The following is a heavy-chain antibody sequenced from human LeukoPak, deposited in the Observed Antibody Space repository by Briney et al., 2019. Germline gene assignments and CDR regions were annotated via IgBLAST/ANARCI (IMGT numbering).Heavy chain of an antibody. V-gene: IGHV3-11*01. CDR3: GRDGGHVGVVGAPYYYGMDV. CDR2: ISSSGTTI. Sequence: PGGSLRLSCAASGFTFSEYYMSWIRQAPGKGLEWVSYISSSGTTIYYADSVKGRFTISRDNAKNSLYLQMNSLRAEDTAVYYCGRDGGHVGVVGAPYYYGMDVWGQGTTVTVSS. J-gene: IGHJ6*02. CDR1: GFTFSEYY. D-gene: IGHD2-15*01.